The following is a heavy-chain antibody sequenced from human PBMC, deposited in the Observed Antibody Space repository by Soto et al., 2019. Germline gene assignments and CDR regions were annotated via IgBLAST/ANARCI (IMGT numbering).Heavy chain of an antibody. CDR1: GFTFSSYA. CDR2: ISYDGSKK. Sequence: QVQLVESGGGVVQPGRSLRLSCAASGFTFSSYAMHWVRQAPGKGLEWVAAISYDGSKKYHAESVKGRFTISRDNSKNTLYMQMNSLRADDTAVYCCVRPRGGHYFDYWGQGTLVTVSS. D-gene: IGHD3-16*01. CDR3: VRPRGGHYFDY. J-gene: IGHJ4*02. V-gene: IGHV3-30-3*01.